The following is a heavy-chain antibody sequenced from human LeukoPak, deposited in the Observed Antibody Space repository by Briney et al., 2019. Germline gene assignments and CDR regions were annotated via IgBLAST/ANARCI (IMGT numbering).Heavy chain of an antibody. CDR2: ISSSGSTI. D-gene: IGHD1-26*01. CDR1: GFTFSSYE. J-gene: IGHJ4*02. CDR3: ARDRVGATVNFDY. Sequence: GGSLRLSCAASGFTFSSYEMNWVRQAPGKGLEWGSYISSSGSTIYYADSVKGRFTISRDNAKNSLYLQMNSLRAEDTAVYYCARDRVGATVNFDYWGQGTLVTVSS. V-gene: IGHV3-48*03.